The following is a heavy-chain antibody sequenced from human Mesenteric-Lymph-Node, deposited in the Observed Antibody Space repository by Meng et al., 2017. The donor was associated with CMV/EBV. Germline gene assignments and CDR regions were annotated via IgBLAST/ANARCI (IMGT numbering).Heavy chain of an antibody. V-gene: IGHV3-30*02. J-gene: IGHJ4*02. CDR3: AKDHQGLAATSGRLY. Sequence: GGSLRLSCAASGFIFSSYDMHWVRQAPGKGLEWVAFIRYDGNNKYYADSVKGRFTISRDNSKNTLYLQMNGLRAEDTAVYYCAKDHQGLAATSGRLYWGQGTLVTVSS. D-gene: IGHD2-15*01. CDR2: IRYDGNNK. CDR1: GFIFSSYD.